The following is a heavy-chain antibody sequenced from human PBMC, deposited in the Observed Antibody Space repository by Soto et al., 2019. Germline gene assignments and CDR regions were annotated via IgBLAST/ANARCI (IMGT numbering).Heavy chain of an antibody. D-gene: IGHD5-18*01. CDR1: GGTFSRHP. V-gene: IGHV1-69*01. CDR3: TREGYKYGRPANFDS. J-gene: IGHJ4*02. CDR2: IIPFYNTI. Sequence: QVQLVQSGAEVKKPGSSVKVSCKASGGTFSRHPISWVRQVSGQGLEWKGGIIPFYNTITYVQKFQGRVTTSADESTSTAYMEVSSLRSDDTAVYFCTREGYKYGRPANFDSWGQGTLVTVSS.